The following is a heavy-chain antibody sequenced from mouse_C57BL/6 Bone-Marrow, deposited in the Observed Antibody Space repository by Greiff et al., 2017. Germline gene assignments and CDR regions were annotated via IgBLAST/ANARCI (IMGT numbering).Heavy chain of an antibody. J-gene: IGHJ3*01. CDR1: GYTFTSYW. CDR2: INPSSGYT. D-gene: IGHD2-3*01. Sequence: QVHVKQSGAELAKPGASVKLSCKASGYTFTSYWMHWVKQRPGQGLEWIGYINPSSGYTKYNQKFKDKATLTADKSSSTAYMQLSSLTYEDSAVYYCARPDGYYVAWFAYWGQGTLVTVSA. V-gene: IGHV1-7*01. CDR3: ARPDGYYVAWFAY.